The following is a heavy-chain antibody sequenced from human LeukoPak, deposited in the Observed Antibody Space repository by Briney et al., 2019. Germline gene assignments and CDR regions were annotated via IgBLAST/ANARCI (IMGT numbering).Heavy chain of an antibody. CDR1: GFTFSSYS. J-gene: IGHJ4*02. CDR3: ARDRYYDSSGYKREFDY. Sequence: QPGGSLRLSCAASGFTFSSYSMNWVHQAPGKGLEWVSYISSSSSTIYYADSVKGRFTISRDNAKNSLYLQMNSLRAEDTAVYYCARDRYYDSSGYKREFDYWGQGTLVTVSS. V-gene: IGHV3-48*01. CDR2: ISSSSSTI. D-gene: IGHD3-22*01.